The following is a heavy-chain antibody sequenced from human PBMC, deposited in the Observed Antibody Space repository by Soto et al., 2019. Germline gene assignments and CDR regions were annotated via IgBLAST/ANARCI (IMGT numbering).Heavy chain of an antibody. Sequence: GESLKISCKASGYSFTNYWIGWVRQMPGKGLEWMGIINPADSDTRYSPSFQGQVTVSVDKSISTAYLQRGSLKASDTAMYYCARRERHATYGSGSYNAGDYWGQGTLVTVSS. CDR2: INPADSDT. D-gene: IGHD3-10*01. J-gene: IGHJ4*02. CDR1: GYSFTNYW. V-gene: IGHV5-51*01. CDR3: ARRERHATYGSGSYNAGDY.